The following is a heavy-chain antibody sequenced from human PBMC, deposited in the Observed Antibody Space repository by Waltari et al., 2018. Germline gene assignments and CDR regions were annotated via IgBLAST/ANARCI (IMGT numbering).Heavy chain of an antibody. CDR3: ARATTTHHAAGGINY. V-gene: IGHV4-30-4*08. CDR1: GGSISSGDYY. CDR2: IYYSGST. D-gene: IGHD6-13*01. J-gene: IGHJ4*02. Sequence: QVQLQESGPGLVKPSQTLSLTCTVSGGSISSGDYYWSWIRQPPGKGLEWIGYIYYSGSTYYNPSLKSRVTISVDTSKNQFSLKLSSVTAADTAVYYCARATTTHHAAGGINYWGQGTLVTVSS.